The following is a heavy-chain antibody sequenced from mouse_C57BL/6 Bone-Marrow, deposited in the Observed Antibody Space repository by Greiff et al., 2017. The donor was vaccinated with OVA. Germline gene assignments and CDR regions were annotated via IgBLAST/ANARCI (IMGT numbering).Heavy chain of an antibody. CDR3: ARGGYDGDYYAMDY. Sequence: VQLQQPGAELVMPGASVKLSCKASGYTFTSYWMHWVKQRPGQGLEWIGEIDPSDSYTNYNQKFKGKSTLTVDKSSSTAYMQLSSLTSEDSAVYYCARGGYDGDYYAMDYWGQGTSVTVSS. D-gene: IGHD2-2*01. V-gene: IGHV1-69*01. J-gene: IGHJ4*01. CDR1: GYTFTSYW. CDR2: IDPSDSYT.